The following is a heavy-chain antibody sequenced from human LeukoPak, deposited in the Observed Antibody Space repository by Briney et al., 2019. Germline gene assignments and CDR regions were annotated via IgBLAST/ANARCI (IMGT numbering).Heavy chain of an antibody. V-gene: IGHV3-33*01. Sequence: GGSLRLSCAASGFTFSSYGMHWVRQAPGKGLEWVAVIWYDGSNKYYADSVKGRFTISTDNSKNTLYLQMNSLRAEDTAVYYCARVAGSGSYPTPFDYWGQGTLVTVSS. D-gene: IGHD1-26*01. CDR1: GFTFSSYG. CDR3: ARVAGSGSYPTPFDY. J-gene: IGHJ4*02. CDR2: IWYDGSNK.